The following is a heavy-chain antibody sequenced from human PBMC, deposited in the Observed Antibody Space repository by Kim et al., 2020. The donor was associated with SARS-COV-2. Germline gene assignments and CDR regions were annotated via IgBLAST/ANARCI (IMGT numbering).Heavy chain of an antibody. V-gene: IGHV7-4-1*02. CDR3: ARGPGPVDP. CDR1: GYTFTSNP. Sequence: ASVKVSCKASGYTFTSNPVNWVRQAPGQGLEWMGWINTKTGTPSYARGFTGRFVFSLDTSVSSAYLQISSLKAEDTAIYYCARGPGPVDPWGQGTLVTVSS. J-gene: IGHJ5*02. CDR2: INTKTGTP. D-gene: IGHD2-2*01.